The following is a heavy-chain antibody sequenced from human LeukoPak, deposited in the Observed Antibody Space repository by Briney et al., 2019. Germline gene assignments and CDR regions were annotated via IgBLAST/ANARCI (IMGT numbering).Heavy chain of an antibody. Sequence: SETLSLTCTVSGGSISDYYWSWIWQPPGKGLEWIGRIFSSGSSNYNPSLTGRVTMSLDTSTNHFPLRLYSVSAADTAVYYCSLCAVRTIYWYLGLWGGGSQVAVS. CDR1: GGSISDYY. J-gene: IGHJ2*01. CDR2: IFSSGSS. V-gene: IGHV4-4*07. D-gene: IGHD4-17*01. CDR3: SLCAVRTIYWYLGL.